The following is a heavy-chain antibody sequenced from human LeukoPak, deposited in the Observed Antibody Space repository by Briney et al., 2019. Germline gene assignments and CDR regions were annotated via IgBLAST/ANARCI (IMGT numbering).Heavy chain of an antibody. CDR2: IYHSGST. Sequence: SETLSLTCTVSGYSISSGYYWGWIRQPPGKGLEWIGSIYHSGSTYYNPSLKSRVTISVDTSKNQFSLKLSSVTAADTAVYYCARGGRSTVTTPFDYWGQGTLVTVSS. CDR1: GYSISSGYY. CDR3: ARGGRSTVTTPFDY. D-gene: IGHD4-17*01. J-gene: IGHJ4*02. V-gene: IGHV4-38-2*02.